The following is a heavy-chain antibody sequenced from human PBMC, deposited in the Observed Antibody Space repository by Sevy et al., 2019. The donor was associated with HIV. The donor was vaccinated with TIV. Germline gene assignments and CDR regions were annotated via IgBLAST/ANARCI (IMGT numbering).Heavy chain of an antibody. V-gene: IGHV4-34*01. J-gene: IGHJ4*02. CDR1: GGSFSGYG. CDR2: ITHSGST. Sequence: SETLSLTCAVYGGSFSGYGWSWVRQPPGKGLEWIGEITHSGSTNYNPSLKSRVTISRDTSKNQFSLILSSVTAADTAVYYCASLGPYWSQGTLVTVSS. CDR3: ASLGPY.